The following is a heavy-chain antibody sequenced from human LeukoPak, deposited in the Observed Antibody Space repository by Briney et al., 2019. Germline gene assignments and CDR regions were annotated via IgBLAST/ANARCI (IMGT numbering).Heavy chain of an antibody. V-gene: IGHV3-21*01. CDR3: ARAQYYDILTGYSAADY. CDR1: GFTFSSYS. Sequence: GGSLRLSCAASGFTFSSYSMNWVRQAPGKGLEWVSSISSSSSYIYYADSVKGRFTISRDNVKNSLYLQMNSLRAEDTAVYYCARAQYYDILTGYSAADYWGQGTLVTVSS. D-gene: IGHD3-9*01. CDR2: ISSSSSYI. J-gene: IGHJ4*02.